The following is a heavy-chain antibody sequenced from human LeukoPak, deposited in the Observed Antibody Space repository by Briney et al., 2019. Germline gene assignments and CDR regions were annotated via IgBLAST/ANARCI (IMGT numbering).Heavy chain of an antibody. D-gene: IGHD6-13*01. Sequence: SETLSLTCTVSGGSISGYYWSWIRQPPGKGLEWIGEINHSGSTNYNPSHKSRVTISVDTSKNQFSLKLSSVTAADTAVYYCARGKAAAGRRFDPWGQGTLVTVSS. J-gene: IGHJ5*02. CDR2: INHSGST. V-gene: IGHV4-34*01. CDR1: GGSISGYY. CDR3: ARGKAAAGRRFDP.